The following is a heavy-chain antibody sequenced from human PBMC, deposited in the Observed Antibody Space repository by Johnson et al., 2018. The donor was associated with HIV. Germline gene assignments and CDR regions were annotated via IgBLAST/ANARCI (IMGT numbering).Heavy chain of an antibody. V-gene: IGHV3-30-3*01. Sequence: QVQLVESGGGLVQPGGSLRLSCAASGFTFSSYAMHWVRQAPGKGLEWVAVISYDGSNKYYADSVKGRFTISRDNSKNTLYLQMNSLRAEDTAVYYCTTDLPYCSGHDCYNAFDLWGQGTTVIVSS. J-gene: IGHJ3*01. CDR3: TTDLPYCSGHDCYNAFDL. CDR2: ISYDGSNK. CDR1: GFTFSSYA. D-gene: IGHD2-15*01.